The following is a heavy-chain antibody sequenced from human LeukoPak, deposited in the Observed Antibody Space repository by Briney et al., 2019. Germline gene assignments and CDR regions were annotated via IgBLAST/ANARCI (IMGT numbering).Heavy chain of an antibody. J-gene: IGHJ4*02. CDR2: ISSSGATI. CDR3: ARVDYYGSGSYSPFDY. D-gene: IGHD3-10*01. CDR1: GFRLSNYN. Sequence: GGSRRLSCAASGFRLSNYNMNWVRQTPGKRLEWISYISSSGATIYYADSVKGRFTISRDNAKNSLYLQMNSLRAEDTAVYYCARVDYYGSGSYSPFDYWGQGTLVTVSS. V-gene: IGHV3-11*04.